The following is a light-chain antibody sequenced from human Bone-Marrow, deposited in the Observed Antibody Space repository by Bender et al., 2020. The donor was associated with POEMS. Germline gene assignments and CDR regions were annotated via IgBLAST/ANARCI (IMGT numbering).Light chain of an antibody. Sequence: SYALPQPPSVSVSPGQTASITCSGDKLGDAYACWYQQKAGQSPLLVIYQDNKRPSGIPERFSGSNSGNTATLTISGTQAMDEADYYCQTWDSTTDWVFGGGTKLTVL. CDR1: KLGDAY. CDR3: QTWDSTTDWV. J-gene: IGLJ3*02. V-gene: IGLV3-1*01. CDR2: QDN.